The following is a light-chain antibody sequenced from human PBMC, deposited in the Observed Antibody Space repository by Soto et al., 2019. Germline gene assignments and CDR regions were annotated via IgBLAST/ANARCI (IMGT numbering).Light chain of an antibody. CDR2: EGD. V-gene: IGLV2-23*01. Sequence: QSALTQPASVSGSSGQSITISCTGTSSDVGSYNLVSWHQHHPGKAPKLIIYEGDKRPSGVSNRFSGSKSGKTASLTISGLQAEDEADYYCFSYALGSTLVFGGGTQLTVL. J-gene: IGLJ2*01. CDR1: SSDVGSYNL. CDR3: FSYALGSTLV.